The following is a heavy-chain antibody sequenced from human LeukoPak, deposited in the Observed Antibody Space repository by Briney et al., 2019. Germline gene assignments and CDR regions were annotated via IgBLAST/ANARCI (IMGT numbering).Heavy chain of an antibody. V-gene: IGHV3-13*01. J-gene: IGHJ4*02. CDR2: IGTAGDT. CDR1: GFTFSSYD. Sequence: GGSLRLSCAASGFTFSSYDMHWVRQATGKGLEWVSAIGTAGDTYYPGSVKGRFTISRENAKNSLYLQMNSLRAEDTAVYYCARVLLYYYDSSGYYDYWGQGTLVTVSS. D-gene: IGHD3-22*01. CDR3: ARVLLYYYDSSGYYDY.